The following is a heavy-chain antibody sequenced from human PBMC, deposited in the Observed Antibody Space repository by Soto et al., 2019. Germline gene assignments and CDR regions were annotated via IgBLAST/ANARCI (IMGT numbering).Heavy chain of an antibody. CDR2: SNPQSGGT. V-gene: IGHV1-2*02. D-gene: IGHD1-26*01. J-gene: IGHJ4*02. CDR3: ARGLAKGGGRAGHDY. CDR1: GDTFTANY. Sequence: ASVWGSCKTSGDTFTANYIHWVRQAPVQGVEWMGWSNPQSGGTKYPQKFQGRVTMTRDTSLSTVYMTLTRLTSDDTAEYYCARGLAKGGGRAGHDYWAQGTLDTVSS.